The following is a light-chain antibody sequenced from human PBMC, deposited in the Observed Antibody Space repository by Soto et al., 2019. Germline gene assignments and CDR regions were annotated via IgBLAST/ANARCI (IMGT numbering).Light chain of an antibody. Sequence: DIQMTQSPSSLSASVGDRVTITCRARQGISNYLAWYQQKPGKVPKLLIYAASTLQSGVPSRFSGSGSGKDFTLTISSLQPEDVATYYCQKYNSAPRTFGGGTKVEMK. J-gene: IGKJ4*01. V-gene: IGKV1-27*01. CDR3: QKYNSAPRT. CDR1: QGISNY. CDR2: AAS.